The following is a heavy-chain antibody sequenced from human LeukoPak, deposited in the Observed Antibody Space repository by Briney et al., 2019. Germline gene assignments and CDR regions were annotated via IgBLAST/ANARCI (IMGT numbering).Heavy chain of an antibody. CDR1: GYSFTSYW. V-gene: IGHV5-51*01. J-gene: IGHJ3*02. CDR3: AITAGYYDILTGSQGAFDI. D-gene: IGHD3-9*01. CDR2: IYPGDSDT. Sequence: GESLKISCKGSGYSFTSYWIGWVRQMPGKGLEWMGIIYPGDSDTRYSPSFQGQVTISADKSISTAYLQWSSLKASDTAMYYCAITAGYYDILTGSQGAFDIWGQGTMVTVSS.